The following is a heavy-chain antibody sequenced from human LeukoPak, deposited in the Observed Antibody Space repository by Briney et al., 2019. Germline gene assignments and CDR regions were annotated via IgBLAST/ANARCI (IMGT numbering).Heavy chain of an antibody. Sequence: SETLSLTCAVYGGSFSGYYWSWIRQPPGKGLEWIGEINHSGSTNYNPSLKSRVTISVDTSKNQFSLKLSSVTAADTAVYYCASPPYSSGWAAEYFQHWGQGTLVTVSS. V-gene: IGHV4-34*01. CDR1: GGSFSGYY. J-gene: IGHJ1*01. CDR3: ASPPYSSGWAAEYFQH. CDR2: INHSGST. D-gene: IGHD6-19*01.